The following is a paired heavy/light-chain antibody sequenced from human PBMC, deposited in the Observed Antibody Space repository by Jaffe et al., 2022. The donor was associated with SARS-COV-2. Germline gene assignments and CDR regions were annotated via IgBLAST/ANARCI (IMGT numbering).Light chain of an antibody. CDR3: QQCNSWPLT. CDR1: QSVSSN. V-gene: IGKV3-15*01. CDR2: GAS. Sequence: EIVMTQSPATLSVSPGERATLSCRASQSVSSNLVWYQQKPGQPPRLLIYGASTRATGVPARFSGSGSGTEFTLTISSLQSEDFAVYYCQQCNSWPLTFGGGTKVEIK. J-gene: IGKJ4*01.
Heavy chain of an antibody. V-gene: IGHV3-23*04. CDR2: IRDSGAWT. D-gene: IGHD6-13*01. CDR3: AKDAGSGTVYYYYMDV. CDR1: GFTFRNYA. Sequence: EVQLVESGGGLVQPGGSLRLSCGASGFTFRNYAMSWVRQAPGKGLEWVSSIRDSGAWTSYADSVKGRFTISRDNSKNTLYLQLNSLRAEDTAVYYCAKDAGSGTVYYYYMDVWGKGTTVTVSS. J-gene: IGHJ6*03.